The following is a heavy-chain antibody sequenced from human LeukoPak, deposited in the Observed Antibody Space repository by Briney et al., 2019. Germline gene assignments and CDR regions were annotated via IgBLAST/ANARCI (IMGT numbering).Heavy chain of an antibody. CDR1: GGSIGSYY. Sequence: SETLSLTCTVSGGSIGSYYWSWIRQPPGKGLEWIGYIYTSGSTNYNPSLKSRVTISVDTSKNQFSLKLSSVTAADTAVYYCARRSGYYDFWSGYPYDAFDIWGQGTMVTVSS. CDR2: IYTSGST. V-gene: IGHV4-4*09. J-gene: IGHJ3*02. CDR3: ARRSGYYDFWSGYPYDAFDI. D-gene: IGHD3-3*01.